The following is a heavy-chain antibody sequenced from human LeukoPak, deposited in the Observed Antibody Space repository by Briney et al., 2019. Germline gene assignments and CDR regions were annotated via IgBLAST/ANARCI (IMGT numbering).Heavy chain of an antibody. J-gene: IGHJ4*02. V-gene: IGHV1-18*04. CDR3: ARGGRGNFDY. CDR2: INAYNGNT. CDR1: GYIFTTYF. D-gene: IGHD3-10*01. Sequence: ASVKVSCKASGYIFTTYFIHWVRQAPGQGLEWMGRINAYNGNTNYAQKLQGRVIMTTDTSTSTVYMELRSLRSDDTSAYYCARGGRGNFDYWGQGTLVTVSS.